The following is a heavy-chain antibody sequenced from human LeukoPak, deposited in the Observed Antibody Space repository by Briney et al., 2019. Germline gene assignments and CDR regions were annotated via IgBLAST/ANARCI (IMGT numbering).Heavy chain of an antibody. CDR1: GYTFTSYC. Sequence: ASVKASCKASGYTFTSYCMHWVRQAPGQGLEWMGIINPSGGSTSYAQKFQGRVTMTRDTSTSTVYMELSSLRSEDTAVYYCARAYSDWFDPWGQGTLVTVPS. V-gene: IGHV1-46*01. CDR2: INPSGGST. J-gene: IGHJ5*02. CDR3: ARAYSDWFDP. D-gene: IGHD2-21*01.